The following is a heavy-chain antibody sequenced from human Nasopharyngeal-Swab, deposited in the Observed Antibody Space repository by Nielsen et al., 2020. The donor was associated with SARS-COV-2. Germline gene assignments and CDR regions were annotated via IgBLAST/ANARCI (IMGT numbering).Heavy chain of an antibody. D-gene: IGHD1-26*01. CDR3: ARAHSGSYFGAFDI. Sequence: GESLKISCAASGFTFSDYSMSWIRQAPGKGLEWVSYISSSGSTIYYADSVKGRFTISRDKTKNTLYLQMNSLRAEGTAEYYCARAHSGSYFGAFDIWGQGTMVTVSS. CDR2: ISSSGSTI. J-gene: IGHJ3*02. CDR1: GFTFSDYS. V-gene: IGHV3-11*04.